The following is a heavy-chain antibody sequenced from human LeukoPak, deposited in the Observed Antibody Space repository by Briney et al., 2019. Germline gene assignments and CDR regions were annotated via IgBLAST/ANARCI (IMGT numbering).Heavy chain of an antibody. CDR3: VRTDTTSFGYFDH. Sequence: GGSLRLSCAASGFTFSSYWMSWVRQAPGKGLEWVANIDRGGNSLFYADSVRGRFTISRDNVKNSLYLHMNSLRAEDTAAYYCVRTDTTSFGYFDHWGRGTLVTVSS. CDR2: IDRGGNSL. V-gene: IGHV3-7*01. CDR1: GFTFSSYW. J-gene: IGHJ4*03. D-gene: IGHD1-26*01.